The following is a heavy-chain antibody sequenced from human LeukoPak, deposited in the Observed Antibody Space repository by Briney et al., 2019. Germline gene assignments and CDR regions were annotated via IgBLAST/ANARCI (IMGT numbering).Heavy chain of an antibody. V-gene: IGHV1-2*06. CDR1: GYTFTGYY. D-gene: IGHD2-8*01. J-gene: IGHJ5*02. Sequence: ASVKVSCKASGYTFTGYYIHWVRQAPGQGLEWMGRINPNSGGTNYAQKFQGRVTMTRDTSISTAYMELSRLRSDDTAVYYCASGCTNGVCWGIDPWGQGTLVTVSS. CDR3: ASGCTNGVCWGIDP. CDR2: INPNSGGT.